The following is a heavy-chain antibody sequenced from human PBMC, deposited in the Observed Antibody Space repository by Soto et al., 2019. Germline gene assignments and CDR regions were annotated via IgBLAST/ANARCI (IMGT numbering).Heavy chain of an antibody. J-gene: IGHJ4*02. CDR2: IYYSGST. Sequence: SETLSLTCTVSGGSISRYYWSWIRQPPGKGLEWIGYIYYSGSTNYNPSLKSRVTISVDTSKNQFSLKLSSVTAADTAVYYCASGWFGELLGYWGQGTLVTVSS. D-gene: IGHD3-10*01. CDR3: ASGWFGELLGY. V-gene: IGHV4-59*08. CDR1: GGSISRYY.